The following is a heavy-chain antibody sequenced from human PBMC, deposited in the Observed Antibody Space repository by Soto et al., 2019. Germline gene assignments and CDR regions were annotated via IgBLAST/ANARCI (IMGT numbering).Heavy chain of an antibody. CDR2: ISGSGGST. Sequence: GGSLRLSCAASGFTFSSYAMSWVRQAPGKGLEWVSAISGSGGSTYYADSVKGRFTISRDNSKNTLYLQMNSLRAEDTAVYSCAKDLTREGYAAFDYWGQGTLVTVSS. D-gene: IGHD5-12*01. J-gene: IGHJ4*02. CDR1: GFTFSSYA. CDR3: AKDLTREGYAAFDY. V-gene: IGHV3-23*01.